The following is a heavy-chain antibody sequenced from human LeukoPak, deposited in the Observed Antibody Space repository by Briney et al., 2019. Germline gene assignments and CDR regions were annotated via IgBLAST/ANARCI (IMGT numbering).Heavy chain of an antibody. Sequence: GGSLRLSCAASGFTFSSYSMNWVRQAPGKGLEWVSSISSRSSYIYYADSVKGRFTISRDNAKNSLYLQMNSLRAEDTAVYYCARDAGDVDTAMEPGYMDVWGKGTTVTVSS. V-gene: IGHV3-21*01. CDR3: ARDAGDVDTAMEPGYMDV. CDR2: ISSRSSYI. CDR1: GFTFSSYS. D-gene: IGHD5-18*01. J-gene: IGHJ6*03.